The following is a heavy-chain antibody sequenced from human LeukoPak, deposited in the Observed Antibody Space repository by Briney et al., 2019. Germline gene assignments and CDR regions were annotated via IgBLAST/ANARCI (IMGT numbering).Heavy chain of an antibody. D-gene: IGHD6-6*01. J-gene: IGHJ3*02. V-gene: IGHV3-48*03. Sequence: PGGSLRLSCAASRFTFSSYEMNWVRQAPGKGLEGVSYISISGSTIYYADSVKGRFTISRDNAKNSLYLQMNSLRVEDTAVYYCAREGLWGAARDAFDIWGQGTMVTVSS. CDR1: RFTFSSYE. CDR2: ISISGSTI. CDR3: AREGLWGAARDAFDI.